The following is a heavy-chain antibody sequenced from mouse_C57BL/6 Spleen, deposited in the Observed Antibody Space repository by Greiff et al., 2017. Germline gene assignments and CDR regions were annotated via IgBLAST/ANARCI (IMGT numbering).Heavy chain of an antibody. CDR1: GYSFTDYN. CDR2: INPNYGST. D-gene: IGHD1-1*01. V-gene: IGHV1-39*01. CDR3: ARGGILTTEDD. Sequence: VQLKEPGPELVKPGASVKISCKASGYSFTDYNMHWVKQSNGKSLEWIGVINPNYGSTSYNQKFKGKATLTVDKSSSTAYMQLRSLTSADSAVXYCARGGILTTEDDWGKGTTLTVSS. J-gene: IGHJ2*01.